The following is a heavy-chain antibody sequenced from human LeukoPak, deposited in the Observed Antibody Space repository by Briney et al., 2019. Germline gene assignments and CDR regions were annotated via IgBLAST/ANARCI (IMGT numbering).Heavy chain of an antibody. Sequence: GGSLRLSCAASGFTFSNYGMHWVRQAPGKGLEWVALIRYDGSKQDYADSVKGRFTISRDNAENSLYLQMNSLRDADTAVYYCARDNVAAPGGDYWGQGTLVTVSS. CDR2: IRYDGSKQ. CDR3: ARDNVAAPGGDY. CDR1: GFTFSNYG. D-gene: IGHD6-25*01. V-gene: IGHV3-33*01. J-gene: IGHJ4*02.